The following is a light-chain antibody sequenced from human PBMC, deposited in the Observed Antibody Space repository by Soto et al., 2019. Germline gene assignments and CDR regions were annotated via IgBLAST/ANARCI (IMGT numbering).Light chain of an antibody. CDR3: QQYNNWPPIT. CDR1: QSVSSN. Sequence: EIVMTQSPAALSVSPGERATLSCRASQSVSSNLAWYQQKPGQAHRLLIYGTSTRTTGIPARFSGSGSGTEFTLTISSLQSEDFAVYYCQQYNNWPPITFGQGTRLEIK. CDR2: GTS. V-gene: IGKV3-15*01. J-gene: IGKJ5*01.